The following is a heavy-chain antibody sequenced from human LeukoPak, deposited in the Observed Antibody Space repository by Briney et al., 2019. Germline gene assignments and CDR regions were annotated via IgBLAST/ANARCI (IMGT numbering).Heavy chain of an antibody. CDR1: GFTFSDYY. J-gene: IGHJ6*03. CDR3: ARGLTTYYYYYMDV. V-gene: IGHV3-11*04. D-gene: IGHD4-11*01. Sequence: PGGSLRLSCAASGFTFSDYYMSWLRQAPGKGLEWVSYISSSGSTIYYADSMKGRFTISRDNAKNSLYLQMNSLRAEDTAVYYCARGLTTYYYYYMDVWGKGTTVTVSS. CDR2: ISSSGSTI.